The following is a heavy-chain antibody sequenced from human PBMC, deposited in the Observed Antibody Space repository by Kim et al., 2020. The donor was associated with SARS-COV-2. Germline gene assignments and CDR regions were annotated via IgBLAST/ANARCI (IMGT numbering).Heavy chain of an antibody. J-gene: IGHJ4*02. CDR3: ARGADWGNQPPDYFDY. CDR2: INTNTGNP. Sequence: ASVKVSCKASGYTFTSYAMNWVRQAPGQGLEWMGWINTNTGNPTYAQGFTGRFVFSLDTSVSTAYLQISSLKAEDTAVYYCARGADWGNQPPDYFDYWGQGTLVTVSS. CDR1: GYTFTSYA. D-gene: IGHD7-27*01. V-gene: IGHV7-4-1*02.